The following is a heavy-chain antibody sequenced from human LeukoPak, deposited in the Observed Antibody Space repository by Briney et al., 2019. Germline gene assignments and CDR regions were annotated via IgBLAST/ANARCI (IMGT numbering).Heavy chain of an antibody. CDR2: ISYDGSNK. V-gene: IGHV3-30-3*01. CDR3: ARGEGYYDSSGPLKY. CDR1: GFTFSSYA. D-gene: IGHD3-22*01. Sequence: GRSLRLSCAASGFTFSSYAMHWVRQAPGKGPEWVAVISYDGSNKYYADSVKGRFTISRDNSKNTLYLQMNSLRAEDTAVYYCARGEGYYDSSGPLKYWGQGTLVTVSS. J-gene: IGHJ4*02.